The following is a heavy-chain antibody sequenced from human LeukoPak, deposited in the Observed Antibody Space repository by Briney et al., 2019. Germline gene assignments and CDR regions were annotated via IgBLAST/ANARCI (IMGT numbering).Heavy chain of an antibody. CDR3: AKWGDYDVLTGYYVSDY. CDR2: ITGGGSGI. CDR1: GFTFSNCA. J-gene: IGHJ4*02. D-gene: IGHD3-9*01. Sequence: AGGSLRLSCAASGFTFSNCAMSWVRQAPGKGLEWVSAITGGGSGIYYADSMKSRFTISRDNSKNTLYLQINSLRAEDTAVYYCAKWGDYDVLTGYYVSDYWGQGTLVTVSS. V-gene: IGHV3-23*01.